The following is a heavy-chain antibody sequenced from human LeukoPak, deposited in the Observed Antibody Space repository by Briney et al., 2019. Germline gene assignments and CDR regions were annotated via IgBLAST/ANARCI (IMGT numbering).Heavy chain of an antibody. V-gene: IGHV1-69*05. CDR1: GGTFSSYA. D-gene: IGHD3-22*01. Sequence: SVKVSCKASGGTFSSYAISWVRQAPGQGLEWMGRIIPIFGTADYAQKFQGRVTITTDESTSTAYMELSSLRSEDTAVYYCARNLHYYDSSGYLDYWGQGTLVTVSS. J-gene: IGHJ4*02. CDR3: ARNLHYYDSSGYLDY. CDR2: IIPIFGTA.